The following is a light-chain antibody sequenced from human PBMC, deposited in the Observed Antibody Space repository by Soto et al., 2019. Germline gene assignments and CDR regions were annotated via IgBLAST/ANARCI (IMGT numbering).Light chain of an antibody. Sequence: DIQMTQSPSSLSASVGDRISITCQASQYITNYLSWYQQKPGRAPKLLIYDASNLEAGVPSRFRGSGSGTDFTFTISRLQPEDIATYYCQQYENLPTFGQGTRLEIK. CDR2: DAS. CDR1: QYITNY. V-gene: IGKV1-33*01. CDR3: QQYENLPT. J-gene: IGKJ5*01.